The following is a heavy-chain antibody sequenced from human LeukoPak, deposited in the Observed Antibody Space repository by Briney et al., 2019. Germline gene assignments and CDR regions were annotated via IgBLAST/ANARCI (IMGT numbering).Heavy chain of an antibody. CDR3: ARDRWGYSYGGD. J-gene: IGHJ4*02. CDR1: GFSFSTYW. CDR2: IKPHGSEK. D-gene: IGHD5-18*01. Sequence: PGGSLRLSCAASGFSFSTYWMSWVRQAPWRGLEWVANIKPHGSEKYYVDSVKGRFTISRDNAKNSLYLQMNSLRAEDTAVYYCARDRWGYSYGGDWGQGTLVTVSS. V-gene: IGHV3-7*01.